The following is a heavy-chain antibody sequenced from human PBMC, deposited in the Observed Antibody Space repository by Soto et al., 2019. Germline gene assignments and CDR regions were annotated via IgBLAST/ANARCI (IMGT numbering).Heavy chain of an antibody. CDR3: AKGRYDNSAYNY. Sequence: HPGGSLILSGAASVFTFSSYAISWVRPAQGKGLDWVSGISGSTSSSDYAESGKGRFTISRDKSKNTLYLKMNSLRAEDAAVYYCAKGRYDNSAYNYWGQGTLVTVSS. CDR2: ISGSTSSS. V-gene: IGHV3-23*01. CDR1: VFTFSSYA. D-gene: IGHD3-22*01. J-gene: IGHJ4*02.